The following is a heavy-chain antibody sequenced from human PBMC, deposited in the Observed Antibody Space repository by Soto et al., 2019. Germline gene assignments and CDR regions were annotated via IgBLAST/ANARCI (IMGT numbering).Heavy chain of an antibody. CDR2: IYSGGST. CDR3: ARETPVLRFLEGGAFDI. J-gene: IGHJ3*02. Sequence: EVQLVESGGGLVQPGGSLRLSCAASGFTVSSNYMSWVRQAPGKGLEWVSVIYSGGSTYYADSVKGRFTISRDNSKNTLYLQMNSVRAEDTAVYYCARETPVLRFLEGGAFDIWGQGTMVTVSS. D-gene: IGHD3-3*01. CDR1: GFTVSSNY. V-gene: IGHV3-66*01.